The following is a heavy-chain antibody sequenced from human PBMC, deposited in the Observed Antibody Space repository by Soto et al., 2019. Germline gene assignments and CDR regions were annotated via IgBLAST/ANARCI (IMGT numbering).Heavy chain of an antibody. J-gene: IGHJ4*02. CDR1: GYTFTGYY. CDR3: ATQRDYGDYGAFDY. V-gene: IGHV1-2*04. D-gene: IGHD4-17*01. Sequence: ASVKVSCKASGYTFTGYYMHWVRQAPGQGFEWVGWINPNSGGTNYAQKFQGWVTMTRDTSISTAYMELSRLRSDDTAVYYCATQRDYGDYGAFDYWGQGTLVTVSS. CDR2: INPNSGGT.